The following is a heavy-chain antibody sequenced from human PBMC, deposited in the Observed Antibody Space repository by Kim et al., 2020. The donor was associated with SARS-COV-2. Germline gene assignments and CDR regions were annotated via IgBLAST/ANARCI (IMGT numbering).Heavy chain of an antibody. CDR3: AILDDFWSGYRHFDS. J-gene: IGHJ4*02. V-gene: IGHV4-59*13. D-gene: IGHD3-3*01. CDR1: GGSISSYY. Sequence: SETLSLTCAVSGGSISSYYWSWIRQPPGKGLEWMGYIYYSGSTYYNPSLKSRVTISVDTSKNQFSLKLTSVTAADTAVYYCAILDDFWSGYRHFDSWGQG. CDR2: IYYSGST.